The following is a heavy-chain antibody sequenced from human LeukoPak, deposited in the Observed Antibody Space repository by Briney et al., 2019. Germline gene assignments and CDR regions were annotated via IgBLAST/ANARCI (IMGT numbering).Heavy chain of an antibody. V-gene: IGHV4-34*01. CDR2: INHSGST. Sequence: SETLSLTCAVYGGSLSGYYWSWIRQPPGKGLEWIGEINHSGSTNYNPSLKSRVTISVDTSKNQFSLKLSSVTAADTAVYYCARAMIVENYYYYMDVWGKGTTVTISS. J-gene: IGHJ6*03. D-gene: IGHD3-22*01. CDR3: ARAMIVENYYYYMDV. CDR1: GGSLSGYY.